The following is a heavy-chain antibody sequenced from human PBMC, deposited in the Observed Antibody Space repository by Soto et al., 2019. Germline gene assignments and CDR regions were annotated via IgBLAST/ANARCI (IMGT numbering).Heavy chain of an antibody. D-gene: IGHD5-18*01. Sequence: ASVKVSCKASGYTFTGYYMNWVRQAPGQGLEWMGWINPNSGGTNYAQKFQGRVTMTRDTSISTAYMELSRLRSDDTAVYYCARDNSYGYDLDYWGQGTLVTVSS. V-gene: IGHV1-2*02. CDR2: INPNSGGT. CDR3: ARDNSYGYDLDY. CDR1: GYTFTGYY. J-gene: IGHJ4*02.